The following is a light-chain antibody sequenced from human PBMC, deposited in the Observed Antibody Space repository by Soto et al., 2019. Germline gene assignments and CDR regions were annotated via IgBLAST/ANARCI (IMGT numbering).Light chain of an antibody. CDR3: LQDYTYPWT. J-gene: IGKJ1*01. CDR1: QGISNE. Sequence: IQMTQSPSSLSAPVGARVTITCRASQGISNELGWYRQRPGKAPKVLIYGASNLQSGVPSRFSGSASGTDFTLTISSLQPEDFATYYCLQDYTYPWTFGQGTKVEMK. V-gene: IGKV1-6*01. CDR2: GAS.